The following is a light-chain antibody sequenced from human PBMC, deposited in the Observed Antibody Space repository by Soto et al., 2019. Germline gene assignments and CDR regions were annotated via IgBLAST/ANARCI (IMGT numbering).Light chain of an antibody. V-gene: IGLV1-44*01. CDR2: STH. J-gene: IGLJ2*01. CDR1: SSNIGSNT. Sequence: QSVLTQPPSASGTSGQRVTISCSGSSSNIGSNTVNWYQQLPGMAPKLLIYSTHQRPSGVPDRFSGSKSGTSASLAISGLQSDYEADYYCAVWDDNLNVVVFGGGTKLTVL. CDR3: AVWDDNLNVVV.